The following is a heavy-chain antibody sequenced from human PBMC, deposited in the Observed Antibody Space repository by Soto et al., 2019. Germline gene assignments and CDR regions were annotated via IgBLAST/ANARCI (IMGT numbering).Heavy chain of an antibody. CDR3: TRDRVPPDIVVVPAATENAFDI. V-gene: IGHV3-49*03. CDR2: IRSKAYGGTT. D-gene: IGHD2-2*01. J-gene: IGHJ3*02. Sequence: GGSLRLSCTASGFIFGDYAMSWFRQAPGKGLEWVGFIRSKAYGGTTEYAASVKGRFTISRDDSKSIAYLQMNSLKTEDTAVYYCTRDRVPPDIVVVPAATENAFDIWGQGTMVTVS. CDR1: GFIFGDYA.